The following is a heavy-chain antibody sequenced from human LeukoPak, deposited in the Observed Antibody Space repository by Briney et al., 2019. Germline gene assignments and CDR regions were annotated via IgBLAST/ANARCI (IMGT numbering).Heavy chain of an antibody. J-gene: IGHJ4*02. CDR1: GGSISSSSYY. Sequence: ETLSLTCTVSGGSISSSSYYWGWIRQPPGKGLEWVANINQDGTDKYYVDSVKGRFTISRDNAKNSLYLQMNSLRAEDTAVYYCAEASTGWGQGTLVTVSS. CDR2: INQDGTDK. V-gene: IGHV3-7*01. D-gene: IGHD2-15*01. CDR3: AEASTG.